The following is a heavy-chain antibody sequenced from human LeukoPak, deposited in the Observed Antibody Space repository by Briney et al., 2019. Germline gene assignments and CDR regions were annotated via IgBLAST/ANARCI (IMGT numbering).Heavy chain of an antibody. J-gene: IGHJ4*02. V-gene: IGHV4-38-2*01. CDR1: GYSISSGSY. CDR3: ASHNSGYYFDY. CDR2: IYYSGST. D-gene: IGHD3-22*01. Sequence: KASETLSLTCAVSGYSISSGSYWGWIRQPPGKGLEWIGYIYYSGSTYYNPSLKSRVTISVDTSKNQFSLKLSSVTAADTAVYYCASHNSGYYFDYWGQGTLVTVSS.